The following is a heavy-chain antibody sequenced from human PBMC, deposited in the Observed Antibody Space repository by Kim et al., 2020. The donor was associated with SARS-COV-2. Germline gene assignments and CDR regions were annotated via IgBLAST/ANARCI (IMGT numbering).Heavy chain of an antibody. Sequence: SETLSLTCTVCGGSISSSSYYWGWIRQPPGKGLEWIGSIYYSGSTYYNPSLKSRVTISVDTSKNQFSLKLSSVTAADTAVYYCARHIVVVVAAEDSYFDYWGQGTLVTVSS. CDR1: GGSISSSSYY. D-gene: IGHD2-15*01. V-gene: IGHV4-39*01. J-gene: IGHJ4*02. CDR3: ARHIVVVVAAEDSYFDY. CDR2: IYYSGST.